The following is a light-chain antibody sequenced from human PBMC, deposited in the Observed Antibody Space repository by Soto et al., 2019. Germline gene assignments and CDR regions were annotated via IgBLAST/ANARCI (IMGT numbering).Light chain of an antibody. CDR3: CSYAGSSTPGGYA. CDR2: EVS. V-gene: IGLV2-23*02. J-gene: IGLJ1*01. Sequence: QSALTQPASVSRSPGQSITISCTGTSSGVASYNLVSWYQQHPGKAPKLMIYEVSKRPSGVSNRFSGSKSGNTASLTISGLQADDEADYNCCSYAGSSTPGGYAFGTGTKLTVL. CDR1: SSGVASYNL.